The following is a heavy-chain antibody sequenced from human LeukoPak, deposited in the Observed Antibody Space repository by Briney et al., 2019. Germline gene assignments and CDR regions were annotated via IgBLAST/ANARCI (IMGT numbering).Heavy chain of an antibody. CDR3: ARAHYYGSGSYYSGYYYDMDV. CDR1: GYTFNTYG. J-gene: IGHJ6*02. V-gene: IGHV1-18*01. CDR2: ISAYNGNT. D-gene: IGHD3-10*01. Sequence: ASVKVSCKASGYTFNTYGISWVRQAPGQGLEWMGWISAYNGNTNYAQKLQGRVTMTTDTSTSTAYMELRSLRSDDTAVYYCARAHYYGSGSYYSGYYYDMDVWGQGTTVTVSS.